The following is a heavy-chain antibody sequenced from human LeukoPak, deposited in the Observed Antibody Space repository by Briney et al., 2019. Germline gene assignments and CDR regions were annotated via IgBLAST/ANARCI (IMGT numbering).Heavy chain of an antibody. CDR3: AKVYGDFWSGYYTAGADY. V-gene: IGHV3-23*01. CDR2: FSGSGGST. D-gene: IGHD3-3*01. J-gene: IGHJ4*02. Sequence: PGGSLRLSCAASGFTFSSSAMTWVRQAPGKGLEWVSTFSGSGGSTYYADSVKGRFTISRDNSKNTLYLQMNSLRAEDTAVYYCAKVYGDFWSGYYTAGADYWGQGTLVTVSS. CDR1: GFTFSSSA.